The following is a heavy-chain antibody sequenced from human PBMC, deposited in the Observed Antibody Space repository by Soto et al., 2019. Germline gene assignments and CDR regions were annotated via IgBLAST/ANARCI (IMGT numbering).Heavy chain of an antibody. CDR1: GGSISSGGYY. Sequence: QVQLQESGPGLVKPSQTLSLTCTVSGGSISSGGYYWSWIRQHPGKGLEWIGYIYYSGSTYYNPSLESRVTISVDTSKNQFSLKLSFVTAADTAVYYCARDSIAVAGYFDYWGQGTLVTVSS. V-gene: IGHV4-31*03. D-gene: IGHD6-19*01. CDR3: ARDSIAVAGYFDY. CDR2: IYYSGST. J-gene: IGHJ4*02.